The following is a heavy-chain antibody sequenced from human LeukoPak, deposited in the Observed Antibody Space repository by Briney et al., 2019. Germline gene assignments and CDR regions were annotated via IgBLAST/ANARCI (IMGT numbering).Heavy chain of an antibody. D-gene: IGHD1-26*01. CDR1: GLTVSRTY. J-gene: IGHJ4*02. Sequence: PGGSLRLSCKVSGLTVSRTYMTWVRQASGKALEWLSVIYSGGDTNYADSVKGRFTISRGDSKNTLYLQLDSLRVEDTAVYFCGRGGRWELTDYWGQGTLVTVSS. V-gene: IGHV3-53*01. CDR3: GRGGRWELTDY. CDR2: IYSGGDT.